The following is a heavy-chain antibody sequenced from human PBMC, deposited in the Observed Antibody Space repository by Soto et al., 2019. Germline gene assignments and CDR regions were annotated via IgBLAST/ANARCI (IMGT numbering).Heavy chain of an antibody. D-gene: IGHD2-2*01. CDR3: AKEVVIESAGRSHSYYYGLDV. V-gene: IGHV3-23*01. J-gene: IGHJ6*02. CDR2: ISASGGRT. Sequence: GGSLRLSCAASGFTFSIYAMSWVRQAPGKGLEWVSVISASGGRTYYADSVKGRFTMSRDNSKNTLFLQMNSLRDEDTAIYYCAKEVVIESAGRSHSYYYGLDVWGPGTTVTVSS. CDR1: GFTFSIYA.